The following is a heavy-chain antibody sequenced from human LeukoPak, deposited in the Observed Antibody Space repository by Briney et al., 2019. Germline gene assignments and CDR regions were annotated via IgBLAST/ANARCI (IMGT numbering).Heavy chain of an antibody. CDR2: ISAYNGHT. D-gene: IGHD3-22*01. J-gene: IGHJ5*02. Sequence: ASVKVSCKAFGYTFTNYGISWVRQAPGQGLEWMGWISAYNGHTNSAQRLQGRVSLTTDTSTNTAYMELRSLRSDDTAVYYCARAPNYYDSSGNWFDPWGQGTLVTVSS. CDR3: ARAPNYYDSSGNWFDP. V-gene: IGHV1-18*01. CDR1: GYTFTNYG.